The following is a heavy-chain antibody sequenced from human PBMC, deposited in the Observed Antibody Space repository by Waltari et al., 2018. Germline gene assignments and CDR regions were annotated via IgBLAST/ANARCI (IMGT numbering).Heavy chain of an antibody. CDR3: ARRPMGAAFDY. CDR2: IYYSGTS. V-gene: IGHV4-39*02. Sequence: QLQMHESGPGLVKSSETLSLTCPVSGDSMTNSNYYWAWIRQPPGEGLGWIGDIYYSGTSFYNPSLMSRLTISADTSKNHFSLSLTSVTVADTAIYYCARRPMGAAFDYWGQGVLVTISS. J-gene: IGHJ4*02. D-gene: IGHD3-16*01. CDR1: GDSMTNSNYY.